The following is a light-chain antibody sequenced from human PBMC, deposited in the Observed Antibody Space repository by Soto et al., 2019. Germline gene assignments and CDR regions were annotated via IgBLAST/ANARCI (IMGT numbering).Light chain of an antibody. CDR1: NIGSKS. V-gene: IGLV3-21*02. CDR3: QVWDTSSVHPVV. Sequence: SYELTQPPSVSVAPGQTARVTCGGSNIGSKSAHWYQQKAGQAPVVVVYDDSDRPSGIPERFSGSKSGNTATLTISRVEAGYEADYYCQVWDTSSVHPVVFGGGTKLTVL. CDR2: DDS. J-gene: IGLJ2*01.